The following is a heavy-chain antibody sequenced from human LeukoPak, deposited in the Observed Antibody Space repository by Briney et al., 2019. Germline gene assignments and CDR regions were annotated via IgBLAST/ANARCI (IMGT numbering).Heavy chain of an antibody. J-gene: IGHJ4*02. Sequence: TLSLTCTVSGGSISGYYWSWIRQPPGKGLQFIGYIHYTGSTNYNPSLESRVTLSVDTSKNQFSLKLRSVTAADTAVYYCARLSKDTVVLPAAMAHYFDYWGQGTLVTVSS. CDR2: IHYTGST. D-gene: IGHD2-2*01. CDR1: GGSISGYY. V-gene: IGHV4-59*08. CDR3: ARLSKDTVVLPAAMAHYFDY.